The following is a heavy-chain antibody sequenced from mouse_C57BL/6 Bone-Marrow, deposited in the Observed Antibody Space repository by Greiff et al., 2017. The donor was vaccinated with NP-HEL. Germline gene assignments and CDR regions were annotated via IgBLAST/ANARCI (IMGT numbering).Heavy chain of an antibody. V-gene: IGHV3-6*01. J-gene: IGHJ3*01. CDR1: GYSITSGYY. Sequence: EVKLMESGPGLVKPSQSLSLTCSVTGYSITSGYYWNWIRQFPGNKLEWMGYISYDGSNNYNPSLKNRISITRDTSKNQFFLKLNSVTTEDTATYYCARTVVEGFAYWGQGTLVTVSA. CDR2: ISYDGSN. CDR3: ARTVVEGFAY. D-gene: IGHD1-1*01.